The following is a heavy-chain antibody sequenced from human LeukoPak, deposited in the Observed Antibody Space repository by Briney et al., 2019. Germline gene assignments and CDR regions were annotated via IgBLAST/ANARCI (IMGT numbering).Heavy chain of an antibody. Sequence: SETLSLTCAVYGGSFSGYYWSWIRQPPGKGLEWIGEINHSGSTNYNTSLKSRVTISVVKSKNQFSLKLSSVTAADTAVYYCARGPPAWGQGTLVTVSS. V-gene: IGHV4-34*01. CDR2: INHSGST. J-gene: IGHJ4*02. CDR1: GGSFSGYY. CDR3: ARGPPA.